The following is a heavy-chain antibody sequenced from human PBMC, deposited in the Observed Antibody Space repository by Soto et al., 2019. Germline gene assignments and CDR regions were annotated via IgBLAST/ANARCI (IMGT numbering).Heavy chain of an antibody. CDR1: GGSISSGGYY. J-gene: IGHJ5*02. D-gene: IGHD3-10*01. CDR2: IYYSGST. Sequence: PSETLSLTCTVSGGSISSGGYYWSWIRQHPGKGLEWIGYIYYSGSTYYNPSLKSRVTISVDTSKNQFSLKLSSVTAADTAVYYCARDVTMARGYNNWFDPWGQGTLVTVSS. V-gene: IGHV4-31*03. CDR3: ARDVTMARGYNNWFDP.